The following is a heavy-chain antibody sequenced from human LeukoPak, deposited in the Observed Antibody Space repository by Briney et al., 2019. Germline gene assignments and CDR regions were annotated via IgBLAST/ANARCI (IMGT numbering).Heavy chain of an antibody. CDR2: IIPIFGTA. Sequence: SVKVSCKASGGTFSSYAISWVRQAPGQGLEWMGGIIPIFGTANYAQKFQGRVTITTDESTSTAYMELSSLRSEDTAVYYCASEVRYCSGGSCLFDRWGQGTLVTVSS. J-gene: IGHJ5*02. D-gene: IGHD2-15*01. V-gene: IGHV1-69*05. CDR3: ASEVRYCSGGSCLFDR. CDR1: GGTFSSYA.